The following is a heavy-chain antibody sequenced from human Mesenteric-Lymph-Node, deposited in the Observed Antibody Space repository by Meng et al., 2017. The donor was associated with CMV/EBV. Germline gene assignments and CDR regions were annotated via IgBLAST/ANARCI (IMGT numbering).Heavy chain of an antibody. V-gene: IGHV3-21*01. CDR3: AREDSGYDFDY. CDR1: GFTVSSNY. D-gene: IGHD5-12*01. Sequence: SCAASGFTVSSNYMSWVRQAPGKGLEWVSSISSSSSYIYYADSVKGRFTISRDNAKNSLYLQMNSLRAEDTAVYYCAREDSGYDFDYWGQGTLVTVSS. J-gene: IGHJ4*02. CDR2: ISSSSSYI.